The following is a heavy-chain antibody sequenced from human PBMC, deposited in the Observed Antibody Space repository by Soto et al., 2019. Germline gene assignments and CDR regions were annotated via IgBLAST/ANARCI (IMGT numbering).Heavy chain of an antibody. J-gene: IGHJ5*02. V-gene: IGHV3-30*18. CDR2: ISYDGSNK. D-gene: IGHD6-19*01. CDR3: AKDIAVAGTEDWFDP. Sequence: QVQLVESGGGVVQPGRSPRLSCAASGFTFSSYGMHWVRQAPGKGLEWVAVISYDGSNKYYADSVKGRFTISRDNSKNTLYLQMNSLRAEDTAVYYCAKDIAVAGTEDWFDPWGQGTLVTVSS. CDR1: GFTFSSYG.